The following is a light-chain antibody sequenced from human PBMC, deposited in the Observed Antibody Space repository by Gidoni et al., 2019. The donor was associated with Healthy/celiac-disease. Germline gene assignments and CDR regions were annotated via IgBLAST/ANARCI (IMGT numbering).Light chain of an antibody. J-gene: IGKJ1*01. V-gene: IGKV3-20*01. CDR2: GAS. CDR1: QSVSSSY. Sequence: EIVLTQSPGTLSLSPGERATLSCRASQSVSSSYLAWYQQQPGQAPRLLIYGASCRATGIPDRFSGSGSGTDFTLTISRLEPEDFAVYYCQQYGSSPRTFGHXTKVEIK. CDR3: QQYGSSPRT.